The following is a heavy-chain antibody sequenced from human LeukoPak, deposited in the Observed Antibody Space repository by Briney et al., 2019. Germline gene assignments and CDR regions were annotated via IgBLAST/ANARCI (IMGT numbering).Heavy chain of an antibody. D-gene: IGHD2-2*01. CDR3: AKDRYCSSTSCSWGLDY. CDR2: ISSSGSTI. J-gene: IGHJ4*02. V-gene: IGHV3-11*01. CDR1: GFTFSDYY. Sequence: GGSLRLSCAASGFTFSDYYMSWIRQAPGKGLEWVSYISSSGSTIYYADSVKGRFTISRDNAKNSLYLQMNSLRAEDTALYYCAKDRYCSSTSCSWGLDYWGQGTLVTVSS.